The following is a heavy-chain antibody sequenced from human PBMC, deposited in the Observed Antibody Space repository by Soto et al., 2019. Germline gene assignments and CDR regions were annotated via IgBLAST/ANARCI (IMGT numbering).Heavy chain of an antibody. J-gene: IGHJ3*02. CDR2: IYYSGST. D-gene: IGHD3-22*01. V-gene: IGHV4-39*01. CDR3: RRLDYRYGFGSYYVTYFDI. Sequence: QLQLQESGPGLLKPSETLSLTCTVSGGSISSGHYYWGWIRQPPGKGLEWIGSIYYSGSTYYHPSLKSPITIPLDTSTNQSSLTLSSVTAAATALYFCRRLDYRYGFGSYYVTYFDIWGQGTMLTVSS. CDR1: GGSISSGHYY.